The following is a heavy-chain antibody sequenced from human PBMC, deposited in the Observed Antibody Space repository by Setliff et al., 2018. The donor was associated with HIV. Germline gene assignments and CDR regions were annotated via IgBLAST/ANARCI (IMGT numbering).Heavy chain of an antibody. D-gene: IGHD4-17*01. Sequence: GGSLRLSCTTDGFTFGDYAMSWVRQAPGKGLEWVGFIRSKVYGGTTEYAASVKGRFTISRDDSKSIAYLQMNSLNTEDTAVYYCSRDDLYGGNSFDYWGQGTLVTVSS. CDR1: GFTFGDYA. J-gene: IGHJ4*02. CDR2: IRSKVYGGTT. CDR3: SRDDLYGGNSFDY. V-gene: IGHV3-49*04.